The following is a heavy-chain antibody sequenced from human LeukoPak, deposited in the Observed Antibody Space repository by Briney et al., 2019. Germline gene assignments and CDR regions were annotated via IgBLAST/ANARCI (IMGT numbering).Heavy chain of an antibody. D-gene: IGHD3-3*01. CDR2: ISAYNGNT. V-gene: IGHV1-18*01. J-gene: IGHJ4*02. Sequence: ASVTVSCKASGYTFTSYGISWVRQAPGQGLEWMGWISAYNGNTNYAQKLQGRVTMTTDTSTSTAYMELRSLRSDDTAVYYCARGPPLTDDFWSGYVDYWGQGTLVTVSS. CDR3: ARGPPLTDDFWSGYVDY. CDR1: GYTFTSYG.